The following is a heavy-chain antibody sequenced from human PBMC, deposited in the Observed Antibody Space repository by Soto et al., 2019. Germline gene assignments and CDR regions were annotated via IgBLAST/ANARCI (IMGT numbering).Heavy chain of an antibody. Sequence: QVQLVQSGAEEKKPGATVKVSCKASGYTFTSYAMDWVRQAPGQRLEWMGWINAGNGNTKYSQKFQGRVTITRDTSASTAYMELSSLSSEDTAVYYCARGFPLGFDPWGQGTLVTVSS. D-gene: IGHD3-3*01. CDR3: ARGFPLGFDP. J-gene: IGHJ5*02. CDR2: INAGNGNT. CDR1: GYTFTSYA. V-gene: IGHV1-3*05.